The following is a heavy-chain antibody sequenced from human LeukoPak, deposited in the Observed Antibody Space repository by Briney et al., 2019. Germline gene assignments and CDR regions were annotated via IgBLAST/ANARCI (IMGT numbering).Heavy chain of an antibody. Sequence: GGSLRLSCAASGFTFSSYAMSWVRQAPGKGLEWVSAISGSGGSTYYADSVKGRFTISRDNSKNTLYLQMNSLRAEDTAAYYCARENVVVPAAIHLYYYGMDVWGQGTTVTVSS. V-gene: IGHV3-23*01. CDR2: ISGSGGST. D-gene: IGHD2-2*02. CDR3: ARENVVVPAAIHLYYYGMDV. J-gene: IGHJ6*02. CDR1: GFTFSSYA.